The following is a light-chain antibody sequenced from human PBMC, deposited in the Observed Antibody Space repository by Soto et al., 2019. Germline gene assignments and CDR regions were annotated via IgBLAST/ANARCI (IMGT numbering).Light chain of an antibody. J-gene: IGKJ5*01. V-gene: IGKV3-11*01. CDR3: QQRNVWPTVT. CDR2: GAF. CDR1: PSVTNF. Sequence: EIVLTQSPATLSLSPGERATLSCRASPSVTNFLAWYQQKPCQAPRLLIYGAFNRATGIPARFSGSGSGTDFTLTISSLEPEDSAVYYCQQRNVWPTVTFGQGTRVEIK.